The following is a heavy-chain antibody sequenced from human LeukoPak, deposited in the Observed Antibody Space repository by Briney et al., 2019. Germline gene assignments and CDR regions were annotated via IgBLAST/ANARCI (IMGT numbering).Heavy chain of an antibody. CDR3: AREIRLGELSYIDY. V-gene: IGHV4-59*01. CDR1: GGSISSYY. Sequence: SETLSLTCTVSGGSISSYYWSWIRQPPGKGLEWIGYIYYSGSTNYNPSLKSRVTISVDTSKNQFSLKLSSVTAADTAVYYCAREIRLGELSYIDYWGQGTLVTVSS. D-gene: IGHD3-16*02. J-gene: IGHJ4*02. CDR2: IYYSGST.